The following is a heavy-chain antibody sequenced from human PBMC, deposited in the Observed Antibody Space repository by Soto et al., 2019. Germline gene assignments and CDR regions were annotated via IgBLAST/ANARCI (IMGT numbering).Heavy chain of an antibody. CDR1: GYTFSTYD. J-gene: IGHJ4*02. Sequence: ASVKVSCKASGYTFSTYDISWVRQAPGQGLEWMGWISAYNGYTNYAQKLQGRVTMTTDTSTSTAYMELRSLRSDDTAVYYCARISSSSHYFDHWGQGTLVTVSS. D-gene: IGHD6-6*01. V-gene: IGHV1-18*01. CDR3: ARISSSSHYFDH. CDR2: ISAYNGYT.